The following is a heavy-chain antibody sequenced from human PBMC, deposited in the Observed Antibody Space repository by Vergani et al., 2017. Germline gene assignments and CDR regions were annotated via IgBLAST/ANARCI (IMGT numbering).Heavy chain of an antibody. CDR2: IIVGSGNT. V-gene: IGHV1-58*02. CDR1: GFTFTSSA. Sequence: QLVQSGAEVKKPGSSVKVSCKASGFTFTSSAMQWVRQARGQRLEWIGWIIVGSGNTNYAQKFQERVTITRDMSTSTAYMELSSLRSEDTAVYYCAADWVDEASTLGDGMDVWGQGTTVTVSS. CDR3: AADWVDEASTLGDGMDV. D-gene: IGHD3-16*01. J-gene: IGHJ6*02.